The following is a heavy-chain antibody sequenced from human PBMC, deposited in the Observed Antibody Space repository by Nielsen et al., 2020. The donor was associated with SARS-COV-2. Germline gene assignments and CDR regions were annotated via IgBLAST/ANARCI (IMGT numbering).Heavy chain of an antibody. Sequence: GGSLRLSCAASGFTFSNYWMHWVRQAPGKGLVWVSRINSDGSRTDYADSVKGRFTISRDNAKNTLYLQMNSLRVEDTAVYYCARAGPRLNMDRNYYYYMDVWGKGTTVTVSS. CDR1: GFTFSNYW. V-gene: IGHV3-74*01. D-gene: IGHD3-10*01. CDR2: INSDGSRT. CDR3: ARAGPRLNMDRNYYYYMDV. J-gene: IGHJ6*03.